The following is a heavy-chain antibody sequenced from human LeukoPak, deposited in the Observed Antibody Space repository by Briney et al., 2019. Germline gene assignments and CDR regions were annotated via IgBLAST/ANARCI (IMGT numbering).Heavy chain of an antibody. J-gene: IGHJ4*02. Sequence: GGSLRLPCAASGFTFSSYLMNWVRQAPGKGLEWVSSIGSSSSYIYYADSVKGRFTISRDNAKNSLYLQMNSLRAEDTAVYYCARGRGYHEDYWGQGTLVTVSS. CDR3: ARGRGYHEDY. CDR2: IGSSSSYI. CDR1: GFTFSSYL. D-gene: IGHD3-3*01. V-gene: IGHV3-21*01.